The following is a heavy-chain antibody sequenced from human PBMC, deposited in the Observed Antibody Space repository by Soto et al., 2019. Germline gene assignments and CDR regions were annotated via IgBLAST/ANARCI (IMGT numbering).Heavy chain of an antibody. CDR3: ARDSSSSLDY. Sequence: QVQLVQSGAEVKKPGASVKVSCKASGYTFSSYSYALYWVRQAPGQRLEWVGWINVANGDTRYSQKFQGRVTITRDTSASTAYMEMSSLRSEDTAIYYCARDSSSSLDYWGQGTLVTVSS. CDR1: GYTFSSYSYA. D-gene: IGHD2-2*01. J-gene: IGHJ4*02. CDR2: INVANGDT. V-gene: IGHV1-3*01.